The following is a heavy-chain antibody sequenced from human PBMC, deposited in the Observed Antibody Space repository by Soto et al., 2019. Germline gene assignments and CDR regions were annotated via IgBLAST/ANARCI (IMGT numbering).Heavy chain of an antibody. Sequence: QLQLQESGPGLVKPSETLSLTCTVSGGSISSSSYYWGWIRQPPGKGLEGFGSIYYSGSTYYNPSLTSRVTISVDTSKNQFSLKLSSVTAADTAVYYCARHVGDYSNYNWFDPWGQGTLVTVSS. J-gene: IGHJ5*02. CDR3: ARHVGDYSNYNWFDP. D-gene: IGHD4-4*01. CDR2: IYYSGST. V-gene: IGHV4-39*01. CDR1: GGSISSSSYY.